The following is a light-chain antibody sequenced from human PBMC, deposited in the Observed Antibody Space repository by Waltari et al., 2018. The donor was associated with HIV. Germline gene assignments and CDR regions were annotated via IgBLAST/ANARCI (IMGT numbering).Light chain of an antibody. CDR2: DDY. Sequence: SYVLTQPPSVSVAPGQTASIPCGGNNIGTKSVHGYPQRPGQAPVLVVYDDYDRPSGIPERFSGSNSGNMATLTISRVEAGDEAVYYCQVWDSSPEHPGVVFGGGTKLTVL. J-gene: IGLJ2*01. CDR3: QVWDSSPEHPGVV. CDR1: NIGTKS. V-gene: IGLV3-21*02.